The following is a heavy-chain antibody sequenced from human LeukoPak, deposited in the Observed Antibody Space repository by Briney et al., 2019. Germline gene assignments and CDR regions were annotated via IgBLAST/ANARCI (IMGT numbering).Heavy chain of an antibody. Sequence: GASVKVSCKVSGYTLTELSMHWVRQAPGKGLEWMGGFDPEDGETIYAQKFQGRVTMTEDTSTDTAYMELSSLRSEDTAVYYCATEPIMITFGGVIVDYWGQGTLVTVSS. CDR2: FDPEDGET. J-gene: IGHJ4*02. D-gene: IGHD3-16*02. CDR3: ATEPIMITFGGVIVDY. CDR1: GYTLTELS. V-gene: IGHV1-24*01.